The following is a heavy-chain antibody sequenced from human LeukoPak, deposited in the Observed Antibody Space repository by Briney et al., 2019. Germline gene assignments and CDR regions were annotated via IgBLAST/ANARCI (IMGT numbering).Heavy chain of an antibody. CDR1: GGSISSYY. CDR2: IYYSWST. J-gene: IGHJ6*03. Sequence: KPSETLSLTCTVSGGSISSYYWSWIRQPPGKGLEWIGYIYYSWSTNYNPSLKSRVTISVDPSKNQFSLKLSSVTAADTAVYYCATVSTAVAILGHYYYYMDVWGKGTTVTVSS. CDR3: ATVSTAVAILGHYYYYMDV. V-gene: IGHV4-59*01. D-gene: IGHD5-18*01.